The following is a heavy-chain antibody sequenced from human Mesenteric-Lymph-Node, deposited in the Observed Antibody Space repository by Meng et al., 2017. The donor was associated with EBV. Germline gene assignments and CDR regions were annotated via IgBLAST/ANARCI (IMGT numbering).Heavy chain of an antibody. Sequence: HEQLQQWVEGLLEPSETPSLTCAGTGGSRSGAYWDWIRQPKGKGLEWIRELIRGGSTSYNPSLKSSITISIDTSKNPLYLMLSSVTAADTAVYYCARRPTGIDYWGQGTLVTVAS. D-gene: IGHD2-8*02. CDR3: ARRPTGIDY. CDR2: LIRGGST. J-gene: IGHJ4*02. V-gene: IGHV4-34*12. CDR1: GGSRSGAY.